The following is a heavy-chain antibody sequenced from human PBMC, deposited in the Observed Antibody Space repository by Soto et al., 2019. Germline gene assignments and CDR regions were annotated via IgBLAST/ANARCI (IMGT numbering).Heavy chain of an antibody. V-gene: IGHV6-1*01. J-gene: IGHJ6*02. CDR3: ARLATIPTHYYYYYGMDV. D-gene: IGHD5-12*01. CDR1: GDSVSSNSAA. Sequence: SQTLSLTCAISGDSVSSNSAAWNWIRQSPSRGLEWLGRTYYRSKWYNDYAASVKSRITINPDTSKNQFSLQLNSVTPEDTAVYYCARLATIPTHYYYYYGMDVWGQGXTVTVYS. CDR2: TYYRSKWYN.